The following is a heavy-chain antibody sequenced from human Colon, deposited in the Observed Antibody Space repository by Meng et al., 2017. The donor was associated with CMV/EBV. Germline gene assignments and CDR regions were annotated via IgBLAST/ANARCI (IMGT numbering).Heavy chain of an antibody. V-gene: IGHV3-7*01. Sequence: GESLKISCEASGFTFRNTWMTWVRQAPGKGVEWVANINEDGSEIFYVDSVKGRFTVSRDNAKNSVYLQMNSLSAEDTAVYYCARDPECSPSSPTCDYYYYGMDVWGQGTTVTVSS. D-gene: IGHD6-6*01. CDR1: GFTFRNTW. CDR2: INEDGSEI. CDR3: ARDPECSPSSPTCDYYYYGMDV. J-gene: IGHJ6*02.